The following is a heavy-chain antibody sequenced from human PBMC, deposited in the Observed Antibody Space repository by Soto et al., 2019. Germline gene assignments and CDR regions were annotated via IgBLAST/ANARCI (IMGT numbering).Heavy chain of an antibody. Sequence: EVQLLESGGGLVQPGGSLRLSCAASGFTFSSYAMSWVRQAPGKGLEWVSAISGSGGGTYYADSVKGRFTISRDNSKNTLYLQMNSLRAEDTAVYYCAKDRDSSGSFDYWGQGTLVTVSS. V-gene: IGHV3-23*01. CDR1: GFTFSSYA. CDR2: ISGSGGGT. J-gene: IGHJ4*02. D-gene: IGHD6-19*01. CDR3: AKDRDSSGSFDY.